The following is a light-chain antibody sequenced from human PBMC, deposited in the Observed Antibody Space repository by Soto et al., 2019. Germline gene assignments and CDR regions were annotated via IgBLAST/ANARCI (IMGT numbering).Light chain of an antibody. V-gene: IGKV1-39*01. CDR3: QQSYITPPWT. CDR1: QSISSY. J-gene: IGKJ1*01. CDR2: AAS. Sequence: TQSPSSLSASVGDRVTITCRASQSISSYLNWYQQKPGKAPKLLIYAASSLQSGVPSRFSGSGSGTDFTLTISSLQPEDFATYYCQQSYITPPWTFGQGTKVDIK.